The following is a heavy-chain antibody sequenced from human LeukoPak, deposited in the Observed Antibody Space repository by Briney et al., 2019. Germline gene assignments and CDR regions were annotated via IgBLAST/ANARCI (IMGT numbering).Heavy chain of an antibody. V-gene: IGHV4-39*01. J-gene: IGHJ4*02. CDR1: GGSISSGDYY. D-gene: IGHD1-14*01. CDR3: ARHFDHPTAYFDS. Sequence: NASETLSLTCTVTGGSISSGDYYWSWVRQPPGKVLEWIASIYSGGMTFYHPSLKSRLTISADTSRNHFSLRLTSVTAADTALYFCARHFDHPTAYFDSWGQGSLVSVSS. CDR2: IYSGGMT.